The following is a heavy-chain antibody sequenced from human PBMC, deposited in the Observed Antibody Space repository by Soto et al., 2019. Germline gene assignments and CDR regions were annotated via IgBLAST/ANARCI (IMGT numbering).Heavy chain of an antibody. CDR1: GFTFSSYA. Sequence: GGSLRLSCAASGFTFSSYAMHWVRQAPGKGLEWVAVISYDASNKYYADSVKGRFTISRDNSKNTVYLQMNSLRTEDTAVYYCARDLPDSGSYFYYGMDVWGQGTTVTVSS. V-gene: IGHV3-30-3*01. D-gene: IGHD1-26*01. J-gene: IGHJ6*02. CDR3: ARDLPDSGSYFYYGMDV. CDR2: ISYDASNK.